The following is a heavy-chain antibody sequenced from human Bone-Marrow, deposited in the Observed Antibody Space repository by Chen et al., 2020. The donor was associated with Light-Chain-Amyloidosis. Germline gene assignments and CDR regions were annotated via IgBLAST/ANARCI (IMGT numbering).Heavy chain of an antibody. D-gene: IGHD1-1*01. CDR1: GFTFRSYE. Sequence: EVQLVESGGGLVKPGGSLRLSCAASGFTFRSYEVNWVRQAPGKGLEWGSYISSSGSTIYYADSVKGRFTISRDNAKNSLYLQMNSLRAEDTAVYYCARVGFYNWNVHNAFDIWGQGTMVTVSS. CDR3: ARVGFYNWNVHNAFDI. CDR2: ISSSGSTI. J-gene: IGHJ3*02. V-gene: IGHV3-48*03.